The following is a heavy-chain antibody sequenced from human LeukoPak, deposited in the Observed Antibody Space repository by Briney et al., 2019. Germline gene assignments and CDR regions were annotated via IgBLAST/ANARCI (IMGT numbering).Heavy chain of an antibody. CDR3: ASRYCSSTSCYPNDAFDI. D-gene: IGHD2-2*01. V-gene: IGHV3-30*03. CDR2: ISYDGSNK. J-gene: IGHJ3*02. Sequence: GGSLRLSCAASGFTFSSYGMHWVRQAPGKGLEWVAVISYDGSNKYYADSVKGRFTISRDNSKNTLYLQMNSLRDEDTAVYYCASRYCSSTSCYPNDAFDIWGQGTMVTVSS. CDR1: GFTFSSYG.